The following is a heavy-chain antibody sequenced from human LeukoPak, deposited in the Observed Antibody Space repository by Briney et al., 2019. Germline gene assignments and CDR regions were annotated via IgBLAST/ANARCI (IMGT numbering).Heavy chain of an antibody. D-gene: IGHD6-13*01. CDR3: ARAFGGSSSWSDYYYYYMDV. V-gene: IGHV4-4*07. CDR2: IYTSGST. Sequence: KPSETLSLTCTVSGGSISSYYWSWIRQPAGKGLEWIGRIYTSGSTNYNPSLKSRVTMSVDTSKNQFSRKLSSVTAADTAVYYCARAFGGSSSWSDYYYYYMDVWGKGTTVTVSS. CDR1: GGSISSYY. J-gene: IGHJ6*03.